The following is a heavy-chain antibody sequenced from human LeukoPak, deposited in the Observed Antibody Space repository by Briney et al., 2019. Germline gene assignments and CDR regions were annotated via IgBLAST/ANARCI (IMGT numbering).Heavy chain of an antibody. V-gene: IGHV5-51*01. J-gene: IGHJ5*02. CDR3: ARAGYSFGYGPNH. Sequence: GESLKISCKGSGYSFTSYWIGWVRQMPGKGLEWMGMIYPGDSNTRYSPSFQGQVTISADKSISTAYLQWSSLKASDTALYYCARAGYSFGYGPNHWGQGTLVTVSS. CDR1: GYSFTSYW. CDR2: IYPGDSNT. D-gene: IGHD5-18*01.